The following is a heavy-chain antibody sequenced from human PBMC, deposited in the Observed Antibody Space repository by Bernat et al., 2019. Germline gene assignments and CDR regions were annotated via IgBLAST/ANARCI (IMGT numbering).Heavy chain of an antibody. V-gene: IGHV3-15*01. CDR3: TTSPPYCDIVTGYLPASDY. D-gene: IGHD3-9*01. J-gene: IGHJ4*02. Sequence: EVQLVESGGGLVKPGGSLRLSCAASGFTFSNAWMSWVRQAPGKGLEWVGRIKSKTDGGTTDYAAPVKGRFTISRDDSKNTLYLQMNSLKTEDTAVYYGTTSPPYCDIVTGYLPASDYWGQGTLVTVSS. CDR1: GFTFSNAW. CDR2: IKSKTDGGTT.